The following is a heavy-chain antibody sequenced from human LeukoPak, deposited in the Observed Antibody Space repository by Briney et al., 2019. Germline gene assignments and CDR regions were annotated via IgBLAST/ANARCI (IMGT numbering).Heavy chain of an antibody. CDR1: GGSISPYY. D-gene: IGHD1-1*01. CDR2: VDHTGST. Sequence: SETLSLTCSVSGGSISPYYWSWIRQPPGEGLEWIGYVDHTGSTNFNPSLNGRVSISRDTSKNLFSLRLRSVTAADTAVYFCARGRVSSSTWYSTYYYYFYMDVWGKGTTVTVSS. CDR3: ARGRVSSSTWYSTYYYYFYMDV. V-gene: IGHV4-59*01. J-gene: IGHJ6*03.